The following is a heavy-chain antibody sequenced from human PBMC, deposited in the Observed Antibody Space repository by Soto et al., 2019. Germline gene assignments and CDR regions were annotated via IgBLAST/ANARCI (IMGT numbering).Heavy chain of an antibody. Sequence: QVQLQESGPGLVKPSGTLSLTCAVSGGSISSSNWWSWVRQPPGKGLEWIGEIYHSGSTNYNPSLKSRVPISVDKSKNQFSLKLSSVTAADTAGYYCARVSGSYYYGMDVWGQGTTVTVSS. CDR1: GGSISSSNW. V-gene: IGHV4-4*02. CDR3: ARVSGSYYYGMDV. J-gene: IGHJ6*02. CDR2: IYHSGST. D-gene: IGHD1-26*01.